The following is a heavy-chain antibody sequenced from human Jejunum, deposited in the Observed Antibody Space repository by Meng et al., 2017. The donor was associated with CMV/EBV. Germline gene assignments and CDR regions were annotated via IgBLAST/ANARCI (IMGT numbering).Heavy chain of an antibody. CDR2: ISNDGSNK. CDR1: YG. Sequence: YGLHWVRQAPGKGLEWVTFISNDGSNKYYGDSVKGRFTISRDNSKNTLYLQMNSLRADDTSVYYCVKDRGVPYYESLTGYSYFDYWGQGALVTVSS. CDR3: VKDRGVPYYESLTGYSYFDY. D-gene: IGHD3-9*01. J-gene: IGHJ4*02. V-gene: IGHV3-30*02.